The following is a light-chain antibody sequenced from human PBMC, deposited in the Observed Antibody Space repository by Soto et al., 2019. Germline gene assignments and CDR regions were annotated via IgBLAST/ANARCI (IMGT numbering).Light chain of an antibody. CDR2: RAS. CDR3: HQHCGSPET. CDR1: QSVNNNY. V-gene: IGKV3-20*01. Sequence: EIVLTQSPGTLSLSPGERATLSCRARQSVNNNYVAWYQQKPGQAPRLLIFRASNKATGIPDRFSGSGSGTEFILTIFGLEPEDSGSYHCHQHCGSPETFGQGTKVEIK. J-gene: IGKJ1*01.